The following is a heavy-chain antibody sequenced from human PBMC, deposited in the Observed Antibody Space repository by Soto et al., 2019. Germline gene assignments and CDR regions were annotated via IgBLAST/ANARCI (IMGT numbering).Heavy chain of an antibody. CDR1: GFTFTSSA. J-gene: IGHJ5*02. V-gene: IGHV1-58*01. CDR2: IVVGSGNT. Sequence: EASVKVSCKASGFTFTSSAVQWVRQARGQRLEWIGWIVVGSGNTNYAQKFQERVTITRDMSTSTAYMELSSLRSEDTAVYYCAADREAAAVWFDPWGQGTMVTVYS. CDR3: AADREAAAVWFDP. D-gene: IGHD6-13*01.